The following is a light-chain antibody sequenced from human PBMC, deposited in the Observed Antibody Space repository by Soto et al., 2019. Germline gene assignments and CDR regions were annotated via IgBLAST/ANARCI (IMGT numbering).Light chain of an antibody. Sequence: IHRTQSPSTLSASLVYIVTITGRASHNLYKWLSCYQQKTGKAPKLLIYEASSLQSGVPSRFSGSGSGTEFTLTIPSLQHDDFATYYCQQYNTFLTFGGGTTVDIK. CDR1: HNLYKW. J-gene: IGKJ4*01. V-gene: IGKV1-5*03. CDR3: QQYNTFLT. CDR2: EAS.